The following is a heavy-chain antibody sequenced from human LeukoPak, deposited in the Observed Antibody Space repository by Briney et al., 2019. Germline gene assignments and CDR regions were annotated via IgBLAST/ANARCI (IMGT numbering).Heavy chain of an antibody. D-gene: IGHD3-22*01. CDR2: ISYDGSNK. J-gene: IGHJ4*02. V-gene: IGHV3-30-3*01. CDR1: GFTFSSYA. CDR3: ARDAYDSSGYPLDY. Sequence: GRSLRLSCAASGFTFSSYAMHWVRQAPGKGLEWVAVISYDGSNKYYADSVKGRFTISRDNSKNTLYLQMNSLRAEDTAVYYCARDAYDSSGYPLDYWGQGTLVTVSS.